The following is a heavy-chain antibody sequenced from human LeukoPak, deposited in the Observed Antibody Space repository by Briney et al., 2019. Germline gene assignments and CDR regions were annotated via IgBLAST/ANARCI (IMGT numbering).Heavy chain of an antibody. CDR1: GGSISSSSYY. V-gene: IGHV4-39*07. J-gene: IGHJ4*02. D-gene: IGHD3-22*01. CDR3: AREVGYYYDSSGYYYFDY. CDR2: IYYSGST. Sequence: SETLSLTCTVSGGSISSSSYYWGWIRQPPGKGLEWIGSIYYSGSTYYNPSLKSRVTISVDTSKNQFSLKLSSVTAADTAVYYCAREVGYYYDSSGYYYFDYWAQGTLVTVSS.